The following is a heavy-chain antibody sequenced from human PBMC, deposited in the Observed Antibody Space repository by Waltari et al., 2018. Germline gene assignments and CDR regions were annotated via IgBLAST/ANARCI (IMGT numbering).Heavy chain of an antibody. CDR1: GFTFSSYW. V-gene: IGHV3-7*01. J-gene: IGHJ4*02. CDR3: ARVRGAYSSSCSDY. CDR2: RKQDGSEK. Sequence: EVQLVESGGGLVQPGGSLRITCVASGFTFSSYWMTWVRQAPGKGLEWVANRKQDGSEKYHVDSVKGRFTISRDNARNSLYLQMNSLRVEDTAVYYCARVRGAYSSSCSDYWGQGTRVTVSS. D-gene: IGHD6-13*01.